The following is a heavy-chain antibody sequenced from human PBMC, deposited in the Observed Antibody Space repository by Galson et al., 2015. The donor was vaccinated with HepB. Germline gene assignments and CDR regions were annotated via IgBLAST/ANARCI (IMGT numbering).Heavy chain of an antibody. V-gene: IGHV1-69*01. CDR3: ARVGQWLDLDY. Sequence: QSGAEVKKPGESLKISCKASGGTFSSYAISWVRQAPGQGLEWMGGIIPIFGTANYAQKFQGRVTITADESTSTAYMELSRLRSEDTAVYYCARVGQWLDLDYWGPGTLVTVSS. J-gene: IGHJ4*02. CDR2: IIPIFGTA. D-gene: IGHD6-19*01. CDR1: GGTFSSYA.